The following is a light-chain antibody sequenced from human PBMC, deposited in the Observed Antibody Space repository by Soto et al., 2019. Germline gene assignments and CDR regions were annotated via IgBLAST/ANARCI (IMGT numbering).Light chain of an antibody. CDR2: EVS. V-gene: IGLV2-23*02. Sequence: QSALTQPASVSGSPGQSITISCTGTSSDVGSYNLVSWYQQFPGKAPKLIIYEVSKRPSGVSNRFSGSKSGSTASLTISGLQAEDEADYYCSSYARGSSWVFGGGTKLTVL. CDR1: SSDVGSYNL. J-gene: IGLJ3*02. CDR3: SSYARGSSWV.